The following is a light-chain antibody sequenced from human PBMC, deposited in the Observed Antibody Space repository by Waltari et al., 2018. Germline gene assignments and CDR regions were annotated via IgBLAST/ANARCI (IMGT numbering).Light chain of an antibody. CDR3: MQALQTPLT. V-gene: IGKV2-29*02. CDR2: RVS. J-gene: IGKJ4*01. Sequence: DIVMTQTPLSLPVTPGEPASISCRSSQSLLHSNGNTYLYWYLQKPGQPPRLLIYRVSNRFSGVPDRFSGSGSGTDFTLKMSRVEAEDVGVYYCMQALQTPLTFGGGTKVEIK. CDR1: QSLLHSNGNTY.